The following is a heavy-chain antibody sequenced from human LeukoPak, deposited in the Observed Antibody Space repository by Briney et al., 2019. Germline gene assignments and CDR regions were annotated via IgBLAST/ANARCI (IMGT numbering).Heavy chain of an antibody. CDR3: ARDYYDSSGYFDAFDI. V-gene: IGHV4-59*01. D-gene: IGHD3-22*01. CDR2: IYYSGST. Sequence: KPSETLSLTCTVSGGSISSYYWSWIRQPPGKGLEWIGYIYYSGSTNYNPSLKSRVTISVDTSKNQFSLKLSSVTAADTAVYYCARDYYDSSGYFDAFDIWGQGTMVTVSS. CDR1: GGSISSYY. J-gene: IGHJ3*02.